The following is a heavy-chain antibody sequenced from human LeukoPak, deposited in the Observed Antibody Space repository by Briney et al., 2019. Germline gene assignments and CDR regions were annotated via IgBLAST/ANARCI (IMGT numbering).Heavy chain of an antibody. Sequence: PSETLSLTCAVYGGSFSGYYWSWIRQPPGKGLEWIGEINHSGSTNYNPSLKSRVTISVDTSKNQFSLKLSSVTAADTAVYYCAKVPRGITLWFPRSSFFDYWGQGTLVPVSS. V-gene: IGHV4-34*01. CDR2: INHSGST. D-gene: IGHD5-18*01. CDR1: GGSFSGYY. J-gene: IGHJ4*02. CDR3: AKVPRGITLWFPRSSFFDY.